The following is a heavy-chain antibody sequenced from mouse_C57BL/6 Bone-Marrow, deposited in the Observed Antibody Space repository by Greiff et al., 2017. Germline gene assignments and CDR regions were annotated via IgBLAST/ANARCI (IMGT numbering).Heavy chain of an antibody. CDR1: GYTFTNYW. V-gene: IGHV1-63*01. D-gene: IGHD2-1*01. Sequence: QVQLQQSGAELVRPGTSVKMSCKASGYTFTNYWIGWAKQRPGHGLEWIGDIYPGGGYTNYNEKFKGKATLTADKSSSTAYMQFSSLTSEDSAIYDCARGHYGTTFAYWGQGTLVTVSA. CDR2: IYPGGGYT. J-gene: IGHJ3*01. CDR3: ARGHYGTTFAY.